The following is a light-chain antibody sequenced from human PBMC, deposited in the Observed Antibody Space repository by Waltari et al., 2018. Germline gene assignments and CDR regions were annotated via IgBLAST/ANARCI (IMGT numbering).Light chain of an antibody. Sequence: DIQMTQSPPSLSASIGDRLTLTCRASESISTYLNWYQQKPGKAPTLLIYSASSLQSGVPSRFSGSGSGTDFTLTIRSLRPEDFATYCCQQSYSASWTFGPGTKVE. CDR2: SAS. CDR1: ESISTY. J-gene: IGKJ1*01. V-gene: IGKV1-39*01. CDR3: QQSYSASWT.